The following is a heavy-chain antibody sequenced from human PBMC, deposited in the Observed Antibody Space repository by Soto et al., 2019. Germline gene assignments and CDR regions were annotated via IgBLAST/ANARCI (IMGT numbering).Heavy chain of an antibody. J-gene: IGHJ6*02. D-gene: IGHD2-2*01. CDR3: ARVRSNSSYYGMDV. CDR1: GFTFSIYS. Sequence: GSLVLSCTASGFTFSIYSVNWVRQAPGKGLEWVSSISSSSSYIYYADSVKVRFTISRDNAKNSLYLQMNSLRAEDTAVYYCARVRSNSSYYGMDVWGQGTTVTVYS. CDR2: ISSSSSYI. V-gene: IGHV3-21*01.